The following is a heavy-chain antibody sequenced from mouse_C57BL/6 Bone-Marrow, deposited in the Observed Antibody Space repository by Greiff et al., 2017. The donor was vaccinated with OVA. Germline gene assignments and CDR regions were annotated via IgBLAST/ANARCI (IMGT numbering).Heavy chain of an antibody. Sequence: DVMLVESGGDLVKPGGSLKLSCAASGFTFSSYGMSWVRQTPDKRLEWVATISSGGSYTYYPDSVKGRFTISRDNAKNTLYLQMSSLKSEDTAMYYCARHAIYDGYHFDYWGQGTTLTVSS. CDR1: GFTFSSYG. CDR2: ISSGGSYT. J-gene: IGHJ2*01. V-gene: IGHV5-6*02. CDR3: ARHAIYDGYHFDY. D-gene: IGHD2-3*01.